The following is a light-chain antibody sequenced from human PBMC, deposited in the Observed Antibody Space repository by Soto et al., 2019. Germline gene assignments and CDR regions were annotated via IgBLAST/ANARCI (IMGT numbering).Light chain of an antibody. CDR2: DAS. Sequence: DLQMTQSPSSLSASVGDRVTITCQASQDISNDLNWYQQKPGKAPKLLIYDASNLETGVPSRFSGSGSGTDFTFTITSLQPEDIATYYCQQYDNLPPYTFGQGTKLEIK. CDR3: QQYDNLPPYT. V-gene: IGKV1-33*01. CDR1: QDISND. J-gene: IGKJ2*01.